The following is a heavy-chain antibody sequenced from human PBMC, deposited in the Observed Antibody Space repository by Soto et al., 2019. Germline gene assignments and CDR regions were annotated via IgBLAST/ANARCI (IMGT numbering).Heavy chain of an antibody. D-gene: IGHD3-22*01. Sequence: QVQLVESGGGLVKPGGSLRLSCAASGFTFSDYYMSWIRQAPGKGLEWVSYISNSGRTIYYADSVKGRFTIPRDNAKNSLYLQMNSLRAEDTAVYYCARQKAWTGEWLSLYAPGMDVWGQGTTVTVSS. V-gene: IGHV3-11*01. CDR3: ARQKAWTGEWLSLYAPGMDV. CDR2: ISNSGRTI. J-gene: IGHJ6*02. CDR1: GFTFSDYY.